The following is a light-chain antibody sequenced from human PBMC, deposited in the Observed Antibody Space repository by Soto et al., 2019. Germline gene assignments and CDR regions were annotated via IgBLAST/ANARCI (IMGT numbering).Light chain of an antibody. V-gene: IGKV1-33*01. CDR1: QDISNY. J-gene: IGKJ4*01. CDR3: QQYDKLPPI. Sequence: DIQMTQSPSSLSASVGDRVTITCQASQDISNYLNWYQQKPGKAPKLLIYDASNLETGVPSRFSGSGSGTDFTFTISSLQPEDIATYYCQQYDKLPPIFGGVTKVEIK. CDR2: DAS.